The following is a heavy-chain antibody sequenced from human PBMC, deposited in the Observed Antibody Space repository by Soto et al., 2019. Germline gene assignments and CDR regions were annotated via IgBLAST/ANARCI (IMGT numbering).Heavy chain of an antibody. D-gene: IGHD2-21*02. J-gene: IGHJ5*02. CDR2: ISGSGGST. Sequence: GGSLRLSCAASGFTFSSYAMSWVRQAPGKGLEWVSAISGSGGSTYYADSVKGWFTISRDNSKNTLYLQMNSLRAEDTAIYYYAEEGGLVYPYCGGDCNSCWFVPWGQGTLVTVSS. CDR1: GFTFSSYA. CDR3: AEEGGLVYPYCGGDCNSCWFVP. V-gene: IGHV3-23*01.